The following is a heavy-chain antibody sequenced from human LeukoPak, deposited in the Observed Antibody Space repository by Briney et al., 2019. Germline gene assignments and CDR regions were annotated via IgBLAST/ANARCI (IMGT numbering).Heavy chain of an antibody. V-gene: IGHV3-23*01. J-gene: IGHJ4*02. Sequence: PGGSLRLSCAASGFTFSSYAMTWVRQAPGKGLQWVSTISVSGENTYYADSVKGRFTISRDNSKNTLYLQMNSLRAEDTAVYYCAKKRLAYCGGDCYSYFDYWGQGTLVTVSS. CDR2: ISVSGENT. CDR3: AKKRLAYCGGDCYSYFDY. D-gene: IGHD2-21*02. CDR1: GFTFSSYA.